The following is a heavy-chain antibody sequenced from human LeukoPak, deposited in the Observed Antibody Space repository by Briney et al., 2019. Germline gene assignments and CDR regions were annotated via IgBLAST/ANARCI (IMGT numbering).Heavy chain of an antibody. CDR1: GGTFSSDA. CDR2: IIPVLGVA. D-gene: IGHD3-10*01. Sequence: ASARLCGKAAGGTFSSDAIGWGREAPGQGLEWMGRIIPVLGVANYAQKFQCRVTITADKSTSTAYMALSSLRSEHTTVYYCARGTMVRGVDDFDYWGQGTLVTVSS. CDR3: ARGTMVRGVDDFDY. V-gene: IGHV1-69*04. J-gene: IGHJ4*02.